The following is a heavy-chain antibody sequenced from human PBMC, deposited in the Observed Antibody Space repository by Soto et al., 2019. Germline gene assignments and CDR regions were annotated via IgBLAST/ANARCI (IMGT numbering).Heavy chain of an antibody. CDR1: GFIFSNYA. CDR2: ISGDGGST. D-gene: IGHD6-13*01. Sequence: EVQLLESGGGLVQAGGSLRLSCAASGFIFSNYAMTWVRQAPGKGLEWVSGISGDGGSTFYADSVKGRFTISRDNSKNTLFLQMNSLRAEDTAVHYCAVVAAAGAYYYMDVWGKGTTVTVSS. V-gene: IGHV3-23*01. J-gene: IGHJ6*03. CDR3: AVVAAAGAYYYMDV.